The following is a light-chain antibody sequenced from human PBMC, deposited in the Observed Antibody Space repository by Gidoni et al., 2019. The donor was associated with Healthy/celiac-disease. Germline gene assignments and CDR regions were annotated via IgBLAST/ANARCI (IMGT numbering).Light chain of an antibody. Sequence: QSALTQPASVSGSPGQSLTISCTGTSSDVGSYNLVSWYHQHTGKAPKLMIYEGSKRPSGVSNRFSGSKSGNTASLTISGLQAEDEADYYCCSYAGSSTVVFGGGTKLTVL. CDR3: CSYAGSSTVV. CDR1: SSDVGSYNL. J-gene: IGLJ2*01. V-gene: IGLV2-23*01. CDR2: EGS.